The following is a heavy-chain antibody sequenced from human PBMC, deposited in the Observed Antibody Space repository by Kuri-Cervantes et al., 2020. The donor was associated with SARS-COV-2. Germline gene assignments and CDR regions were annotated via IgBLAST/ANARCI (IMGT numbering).Heavy chain of an antibody. J-gene: IGHJ4*02. CDR2: INSDGSST. CDR1: GFTFSSYW. CDR3: ARVKKEYNWNYVNY. Sequence: GSPRLSCAASGFTFSSYWMHWVRQAPGKGLVWVSRINSDGSSTYYADSVKGRFTISRHNSKNTLYLQMNSLRAEDTAVYYCARVKKEYNWNYVNYWGQGTLVTVSS. D-gene: IGHD1-20*01. V-gene: IGHV3-74*01.